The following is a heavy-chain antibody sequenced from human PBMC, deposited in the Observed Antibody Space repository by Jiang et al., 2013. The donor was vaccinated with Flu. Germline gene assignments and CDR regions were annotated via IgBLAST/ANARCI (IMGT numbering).Heavy chain of an antibody. J-gene: IGHJ4*02. V-gene: IGHV4-34*01. Sequence: LLKPSETLVPHLRCLWWVLQWLLLELDPPAPREGLEWIGEINHSGSTNYNPSLKSRVTISVDTSKNQFSLKLSSVTAADTAVYYCARIPRYYYDSSGYWGQGTLVTVSS. CDR3: ARIPRYYYDSSGY. CDR2: INHSGST. D-gene: IGHD3-22*01. CDR1: WVLQWLL.